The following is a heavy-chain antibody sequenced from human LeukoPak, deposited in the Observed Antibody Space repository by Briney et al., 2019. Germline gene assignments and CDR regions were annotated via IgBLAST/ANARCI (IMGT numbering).Heavy chain of an antibody. J-gene: IGHJ5*02. Sequence: PSETLSLTCTVSGGSILDSTYYWAWIRQPPGKGLEWIETIFYTGNTHYNPSLKSRVTMSVDTVKNQFSLNLNPVTAADTAVYYCARQSSGYYYGWFDPWGQGTLVTVSS. CDR2: IFYTGNT. CDR1: GGSILDSTYY. D-gene: IGHD3-22*01. V-gene: IGHV4-39*01. CDR3: ARQSSGYYYGWFDP.